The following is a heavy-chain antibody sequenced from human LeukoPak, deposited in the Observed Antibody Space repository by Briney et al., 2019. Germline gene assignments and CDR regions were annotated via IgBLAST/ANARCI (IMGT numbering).Heavy chain of an antibody. Sequence: GGSLRLSCAASGFTFSSYAMSWVRQTPGKGLEWVSAISGSGGSTYYADSVKGRFTISRDNSKNTLYLQMNSLRAEDTAVYYCAKDGALRPKITIFGVVIANYFDYWGQGTLVTVSS. CDR2: ISGSGGST. V-gene: IGHV3-23*01. CDR3: AKDGALRPKITIFGVVIANYFDY. J-gene: IGHJ4*02. D-gene: IGHD3-3*01. CDR1: GFTFSSYA.